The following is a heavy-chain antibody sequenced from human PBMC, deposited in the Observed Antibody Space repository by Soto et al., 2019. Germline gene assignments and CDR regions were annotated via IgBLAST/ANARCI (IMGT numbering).Heavy chain of an antibody. Sequence: SETLSLTCEVPGGSLTGYYWIWDRQTPGKGLEWIGEINDSGTTYYNPSFKSRLTISINTAKRQISLRLTSVTAADTGVYYCQGGDFWGQGTRVTVSS. D-gene: IGHD3-16*01. CDR1: GGSLTGYY. CDR3: QGGDF. V-gene: IGHV4-34*01. CDR2: INDSGTT. J-gene: IGHJ4*02.